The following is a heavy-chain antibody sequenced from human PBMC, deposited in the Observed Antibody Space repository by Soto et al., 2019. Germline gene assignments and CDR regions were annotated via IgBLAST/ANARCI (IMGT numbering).Heavy chain of an antibody. CDR2: ISYDGRNK. CDR1: GFTFSSYG. J-gene: IGHJ6*02. Sequence: PGGSLRLSCAASGFTFSSYGMHWVRQAPGKGLEWVAVISYDGRNKYYADSVKGRFTISRDNSKNTLYLQMSSLRAEDTAVYYCVKDGSSGWPYYYGLDVWGQGTTVT. CDR3: VKDGSSGWPYYYGLDV. D-gene: IGHD6-19*01. V-gene: IGHV3-30*18.